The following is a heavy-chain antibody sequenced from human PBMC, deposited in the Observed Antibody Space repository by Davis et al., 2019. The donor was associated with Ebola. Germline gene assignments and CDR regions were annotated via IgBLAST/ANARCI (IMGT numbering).Heavy chain of an antibody. J-gene: IGHJ6*04. CDR2: VSGNAGGT. CDR1: GFIFRNYV. CDR3: ARSGLSFGVVKYHYGMDV. Sequence: GESLKISCETSGFIFRNYVMSWVRQAPGKGLEWVSAVSGNAGGTYYAGSVKGRFTVSRDNSKKTMYLQMNSLRAEDTAVYYCARSGLSFGVVKYHYGMDVWGKGTTVTVSS. D-gene: IGHD3-3*01. V-gene: IGHV3-23*01.